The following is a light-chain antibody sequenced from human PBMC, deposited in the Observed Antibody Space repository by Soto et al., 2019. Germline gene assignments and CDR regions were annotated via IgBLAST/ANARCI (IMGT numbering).Light chain of an antibody. CDR3: QQYNDYSAWT. J-gene: IGKJ1*01. Sequence: DIQMTQSPSSLSASVGDRVAMTSQASQNINNYLNWYQQKPGRAPKLLIYDASNLEAGVPSRFSGTESGTEFTLTISSLRPDDFATCYCQQYNDYSAWTFGQGTKVDI. CDR1: QNINNY. V-gene: IGKV1-33*01. CDR2: DAS.